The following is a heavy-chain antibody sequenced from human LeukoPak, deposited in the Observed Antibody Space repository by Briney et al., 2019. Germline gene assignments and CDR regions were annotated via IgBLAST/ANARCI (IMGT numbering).Heavy chain of an antibody. V-gene: IGHV4-39*06. CDR1: GGSISSSSYY. J-gene: IGHJ3*02. Sequence: SETLSLTCTVSGGSISSSSYYWGWIRQPPGKGLEWIGSIYYSGSTYYNPSLKSRVTISVDTSKNQFPLKLSSVTAADTAVYYCARVEYYYDSSGYYPFDIWGQGTMVTVSS. D-gene: IGHD3-22*01. CDR2: IYYSGST. CDR3: ARVEYYYDSSGYYPFDI.